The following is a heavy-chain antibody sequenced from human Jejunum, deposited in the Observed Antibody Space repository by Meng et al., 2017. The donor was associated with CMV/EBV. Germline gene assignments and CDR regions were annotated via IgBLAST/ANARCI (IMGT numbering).Heavy chain of an antibody. CDR1: G. D-gene: IGHD6-19*01. V-gene: IGHV2-5*01. CDR2: ISCSGDQ. Sequence: GVAWLRQSPAPGLELVSVISCSGDQSYSPHLGSRLAVITDTTNNQVVLAMMNMGPDDTAAYCCAHSAREEEAVGWFDPWGQGILVTVSS. J-gene: IGHJ5*02. CDR3: AHSAREEEAVGWFDP.